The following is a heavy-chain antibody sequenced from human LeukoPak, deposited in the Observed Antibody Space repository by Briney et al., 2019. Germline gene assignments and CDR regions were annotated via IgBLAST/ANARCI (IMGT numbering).Heavy chain of an antibody. CDR3: VRHSRVVAFDY. CDR1: GVSISNHY. Sequence: SETLTLTCTVAGVSISNHYSSWIRQPPGKGLEWIGYIYYTGNTNYNPSLKSRVTISEDTSKNQVSLELSSVTAADTAVYYCVRHSRVVAFDYWGQGNLVTVSS. J-gene: IGHJ4*02. V-gene: IGHV4-59*08. CDR2: IYYTGNT. D-gene: IGHD2-15*01.